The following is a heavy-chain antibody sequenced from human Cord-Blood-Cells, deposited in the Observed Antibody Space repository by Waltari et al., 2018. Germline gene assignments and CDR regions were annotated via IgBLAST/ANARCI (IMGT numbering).Heavy chain of an antibody. CDR1: GGTLRSYA. D-gene: IGHD6-6*01. CDR3: ARREGSSSYYWYFDL. CDR2: IIPIFGTA. J-gene: IGHJ2*01. V-gene: IGHV1-69*01. Sequence: QVQLVQSGAEVKKPGSSVKVSCKASGGTLRSYAITRVRQAPGQGLEWMGGIIPIFGTANYAQKFQGRVTITADESTSTAYMELSSLRSEDTAVYYCARREGSSSYYWYFDLWGRGTLVTVSS.